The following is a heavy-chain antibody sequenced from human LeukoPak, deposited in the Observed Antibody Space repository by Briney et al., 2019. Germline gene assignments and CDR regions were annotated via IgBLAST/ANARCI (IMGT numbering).Heavy chain of an antibody. CDR3: ARDGCSSTSCRFYNWFDP. J-gene: IGHJ5*02. Sequence: SETLSLTCAVYGGSFSGYYWSWIRQPPGKGLEWIGEINHSGSTNYNPSLKSRVTISVDTSKNQFSLKLSSVTAADTAVYYCARDGCSSTSCRFYNWFDPWGQGTLVTVSS. CDR1: GGSFSGYY. V-gene: IGHV4-34*01. D-gene: IGHD2-2*01. CDR2: INHSGST.